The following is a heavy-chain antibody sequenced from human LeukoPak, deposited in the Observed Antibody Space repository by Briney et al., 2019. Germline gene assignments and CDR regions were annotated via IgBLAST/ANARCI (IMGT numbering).Heavy chain of an antibody. J-gene: IGHJ4*02. CDR2: VYYTGNT. CDR3: ARWNAVITSLDY. D-gene: IGHD4-23*01. CDR1: GGTLKSFY. Sequence: SETLSLTCSVSGGTLKSFYWSWIRQPPGKGLEYIGYVYYTGNTKYKPSLRSRVTMSADTSKNQFSLKLNSVTAADTAVYYCARWNAVITSLDYRGQGILVAVSS. V-gene: IGHV4-59*08.